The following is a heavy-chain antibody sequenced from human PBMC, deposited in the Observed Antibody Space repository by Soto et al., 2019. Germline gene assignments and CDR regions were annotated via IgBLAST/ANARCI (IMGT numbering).Heavy chain of an antibody. Sequence: EVQLVESGGGLVQPGRSLRLSCAASGFTFDDYAMHWVRQAPGKGLEWVSGISWNSGSIGYADSVKGRFTISRDNAKNSLYLQMNSLRAEDTALYYCAKAYSSSQFFDYWGQGTLVTVSS. D-gene: IGHD6-6*01. J-gene: IGHJ4*02. V-gene: IGHV3-9*01. CDR3: AKAYSSSQFFDY. CDR2: ISWNSGSI. CDR1: GFTFDDYA.